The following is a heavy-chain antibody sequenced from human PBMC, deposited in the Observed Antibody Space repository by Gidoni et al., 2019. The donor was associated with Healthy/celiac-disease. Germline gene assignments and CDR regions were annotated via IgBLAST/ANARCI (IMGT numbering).Heavy chain of an antibody. V-gene: IGHV3-9*01. D-gene: IGHD5-12*01. CDR3: AKVEYSGYDEVDAFDI. J-gene: IGHJ3*02. Sequence: EVQLVESGGGLVQPGRSLRLSCAASGFTFDDYAMHWVRQAPGKGLEWVSGSSWNSGSIGYADSVKGRFTISRDNAKNSLYLQMNSLRAEDTALYYCAKVEYSGYDEVDAFDIWGQGTMVTVSS. CDR2: SSWNSGSI. CDR1: GFTFDDYA.